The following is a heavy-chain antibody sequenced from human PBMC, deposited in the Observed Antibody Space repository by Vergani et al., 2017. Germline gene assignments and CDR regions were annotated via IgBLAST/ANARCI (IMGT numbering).Heavy chain of an antibody. J-gene: IGHJ3*02. V-gene: IGHV4-39*07. D-gene: IGHD3-3*01. Sequence: QLQLQESGPGLVKPSETLSLTCTVSGGSISSSSYYWGWIRQPPGKGLEWIGSIYYSGSTYYNPSLKSRVTISVDTSKNQFSLKLSSVTAAETAVYYCARGRVTIFGVVISRNDAFDIWGQGTMVTVSS. CDR1: GGSISSSSYY. CDR2: IYYSGST. CDR3: ARGRVTIFGVVISRNDAFDI.